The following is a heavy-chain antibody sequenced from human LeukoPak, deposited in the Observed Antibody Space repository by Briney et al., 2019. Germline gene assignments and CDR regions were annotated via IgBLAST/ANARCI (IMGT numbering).Heavy chain of an antibody. V-gene: IGHV3-74*01. D-gene: IGHD5-18*01. CDR1: GFTFSKHL. CDR2: INSDGSST. CDR3: TRGRGYSYGWIGEKLLDY. Sequence: GSLRLSCAASGFTFSKHLMHWVRQAPGKGLVWVSRINSDGSSTNYAGSVKGRVTISRDNAKKTLYLQMNSLKTEDTAVYYCTRGRGYSYGWIGEKLLDYWGQGTLVTVSS. J-gene: IGHJ4*02.